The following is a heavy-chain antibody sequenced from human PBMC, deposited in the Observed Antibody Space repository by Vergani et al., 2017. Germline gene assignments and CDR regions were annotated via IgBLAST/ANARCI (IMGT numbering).Heavy chain of an antibody. CDR1: GFTFSSYW. J-gene: IGHJ6*02. Sequence: EVQLVESGGGLVQPGGSLRLSCAASGFTFSSYWMHWVRQAPGKGLVWVSLINSDGSSTSYADSVKGRFTIARYNAKNTLYLQMNRLRAEDTALYYCARDGTTYYYYGMDVWGQGTTVTVSS. D-gene: IGHD4-11*01. V-gene: IGHV3-74*01. CDR3: ARDGTTYYYYGMDV. CDR2: INSDGSST.